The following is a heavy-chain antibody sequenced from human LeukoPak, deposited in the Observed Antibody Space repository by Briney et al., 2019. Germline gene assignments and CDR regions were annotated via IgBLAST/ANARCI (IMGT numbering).Heavy chain of an antibody. J-gene: IGHJ5*02. CDR3: ATGPTMITGSGWFDP. CDR1: GYTLTELS. CDR2: FDPEDGET. Sequence: GASVKVSCKVSGYTLTELSMHWVRQAPGKGLEWMGGFDPEDGETIYAQKFQGRVTMTEDTSTDTAYMELGSLRSEDTAVYYCATGPTMITGSGWFDPWGQGTLVTVSS. D-gene: IGHD3-22*01. V-gene: IGHV1-24*01.